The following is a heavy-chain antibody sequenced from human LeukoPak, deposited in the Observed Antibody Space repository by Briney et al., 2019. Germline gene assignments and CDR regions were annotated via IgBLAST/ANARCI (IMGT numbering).Heavy chain of an antibody. J-gene: IGHJ4*02. D-gene: IGHD3-16*02. Sequence: PGGSLRLSCAASGFTFSSYSMNWVRQAPGKGLEWVSSISSSSSYIYYADSVKGRFTISRDNAKNSLYPQMNSPRAEDTAVYYCAKEPSYIWGSYRYTDYFDYWGQGTLVTVSS. CDR2: ISSSSSYI. V-gene: IGHV3-21*01. CDR1: GFTFSSYS. CDR3: AKEPSYIWGSYRYTDYFDY.